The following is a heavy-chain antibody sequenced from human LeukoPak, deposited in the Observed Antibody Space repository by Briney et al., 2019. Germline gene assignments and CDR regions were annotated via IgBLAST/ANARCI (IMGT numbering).Heavy chain of an antibody. D-gene: IGHD2/OR15-2a*01. CDR2: INPNSGAT. V-gene: IGHV1-2*02. Sequence: ASVKVSCKTSGYTFTGHFIHWVRQPPGQGLEWMGWINPNSGATKDTQRSQGRVTMTRDTSISTAYMELSRLTSDDTAVYYCARGAYSTDDYSGVGDYWGQGSLVTVSS. CDR1: GYTFTGHF. CDR3: ARGAYSTDDYSGVGDY. J-gene: IGHJ4*02.